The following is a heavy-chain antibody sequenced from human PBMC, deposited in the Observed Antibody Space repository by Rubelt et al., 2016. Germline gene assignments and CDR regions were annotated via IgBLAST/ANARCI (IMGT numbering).Heavy chain of an antibody. D-gene: IGHD3-16*01. CDR2: YTGSV. Sequence: QLQLQESGPGLVKPSETLSLICTVSGFSVSDYSWTWVRQAPGKGLEWIGYTGSVNLNPSLKSRLIMSVDTSKSQVSLRLTSVTAADTAVYYCGRDHWGSIDYWGPGTLVTVSS. V-gene: IGHV4-59*02. CDR1: GFSVSDYS. CDR3: GRDHWGSIDY. J-gene: IGHJ4*02.